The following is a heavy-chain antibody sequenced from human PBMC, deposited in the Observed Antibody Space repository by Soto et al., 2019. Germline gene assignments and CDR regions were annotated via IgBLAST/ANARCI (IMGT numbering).Heavy chain of an antibody. V-gene: IGHV4-34*01. D-gene: IGHD6-13*01. J-gene: IGHJ6*03. CDR2: INHSGST. CDR1: GGSFSGCY. CDR3: ARGATPHLIAAAGKNYDYYYYLDV. Sequence: PSETLSLTCAVSGGSFSGCYWSWIRQPPGKGLEWIGEINHSGSTNYNPSLKSRVTISVDTSKNQFSLKLSSVTAADTAVYYCARGATPHLIAAAGKNYDYYYYLDVWGKRTTVTGSS.